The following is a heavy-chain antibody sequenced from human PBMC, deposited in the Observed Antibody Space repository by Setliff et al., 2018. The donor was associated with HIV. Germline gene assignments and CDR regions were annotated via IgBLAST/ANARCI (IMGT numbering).Heavy chain of an antibody. CDR2: ISAYIGNT. D-gene: IGHD2-2*01. CDR1: GYTFTSYG. V-gene: IGHV1-18*01. Sequence: AASVKVSCKASGYTFTSYGISWVRQAPGQGLEWMGWISAYIGNTNYAQKLQGRVTMTTDTSTSTAYMELRSLRSDDTAVYYCARGPPIVVVPAALLTFDYWGQGTLVTVSS. J-gene: IGHJ4*02. CDR3: ARGPPIVVVPAALLTFDY.